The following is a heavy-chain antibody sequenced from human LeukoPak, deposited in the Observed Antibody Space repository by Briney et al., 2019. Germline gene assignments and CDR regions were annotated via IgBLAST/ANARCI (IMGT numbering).Heavy chain of an antibody. Sequence: GGTLRLSCAASGFIFSSYGMTWVRQAPGKGLEWVSAISGSGSGSTIYYADSVKGRFTISRDNAKNSLYLQMNSLRAEDTAVYYCAELGITMIGGVWGKGTTVTISS. CDR2: ISGSGSGSTI. V-gene: IGHV3-48*03. CDR3: AELGITMIGGV. J-gene: IGHJ6*04. D-gene: IGHD3-10*02. CDR1: GFIFSSYG.